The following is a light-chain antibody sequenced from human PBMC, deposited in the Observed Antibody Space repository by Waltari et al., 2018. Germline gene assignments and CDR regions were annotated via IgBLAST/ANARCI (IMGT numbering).Light chain of an antibody. CDR2: EAS. Sequence: EIMLTQSPGTLSLSPGERATLSCRASQNIGRYLVRYQQKPGQAPRLLIYEASRRATGIPDRFSGSGSGTDFSLTISRLEPEDFAVYYCQNHERLPATFGQGTKVEIK. CDR3: QNHERLPAT. J-gene: IGKJ1*01. CDR1: QNIGRY. V-gene: IGKV3-20*01.